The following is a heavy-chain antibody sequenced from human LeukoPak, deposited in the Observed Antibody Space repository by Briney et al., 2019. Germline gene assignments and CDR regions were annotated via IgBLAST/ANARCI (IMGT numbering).Heavy chain of an antibody. V-gene: IGHV1-3*01. Sequence: GASVKVSCKASGYTFTSYAMHWVRQAPGQRLEWMGWINAGNGNTKYSQKFQGRVTITRDTSASTAYMELSSLRSEDTAVYYCARELGSSWDAFDIWGQGTMVTVSS. CDR3: ARELGSSWDAFDI. CDR2: INAGNGNT. J-gene: IGHJ3*02. CDR1: GYTFTSYA. D-gene: IGHD6-13*01.